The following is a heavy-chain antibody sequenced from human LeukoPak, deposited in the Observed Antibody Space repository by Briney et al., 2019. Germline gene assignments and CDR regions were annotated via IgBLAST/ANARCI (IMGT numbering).Heavy chain of an antibody. J-gene: IGHJ4*02. CDR2: IRSKAYGGTT. V-gene: IGHV3-49*04. Sequence: PGGSLRLSCTASGFTFGDYAMSWVRQAPGKGLEWVGFIRSKAYGGTTEYAASVKGRFTISRDDSKSIAYLQMNSLKTEDTAVYYCTRDAYYDYVWGSYRLLSTFDYWGQGTLVTVSS. D-gene: IGHD3-16*02. CDR3: TRDAYYDYVWGSYRLLSTFDY. CDR1: GFTFGDYA.